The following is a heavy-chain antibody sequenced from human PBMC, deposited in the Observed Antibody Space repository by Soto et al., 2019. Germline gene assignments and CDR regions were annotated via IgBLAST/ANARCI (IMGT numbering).Heavy chain of an antibody. D-gene: IGHD2-2*01. CDR1: GYTLTELS. CDR3: ATGYCSSTSCHDSNWFDP. V-gene: IGHV1-24*01. CDR2: FDPEDGET. J-gene: IGHJ5*02. Sequence: ASVKVSCKVSGYTLTELSMHWVRQAPGKGLEWMGGFDPEDGETIYAQKFQGRVTMTEDTSTDTAYMELSSLRSEDTAVYYCATGYCSSTSCHDSNWFDPWGQGTLVTVSS.